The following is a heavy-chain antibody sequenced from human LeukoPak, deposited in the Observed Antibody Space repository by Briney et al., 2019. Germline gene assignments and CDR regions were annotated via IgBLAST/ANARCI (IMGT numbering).Heavy chain of an antibody. V-gene: IGHV1-24*01. CDR2: FDPEDGET. J-gene: IGHJ4*02. CDR1: GYTLTELP. D-gene: IGHD1-26*01. CDR3: ATVGSGSHDY. Sequence: GASVKVSCKVSGYTLTELPMHWVRQAPGKGLEWTGGFDPEDGETIYAQKFQGRVTMTEDTSTDTAYMELSSLRSEDTAVYYCATVGSGSHDYWGQGTLVTVSS.